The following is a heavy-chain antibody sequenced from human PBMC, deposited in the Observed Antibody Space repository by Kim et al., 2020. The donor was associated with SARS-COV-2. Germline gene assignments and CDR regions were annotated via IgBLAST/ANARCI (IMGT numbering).Heavy chain of an antibody. Sequence: LKSRVSISVDTSKNPFSLKLSSVTAADTAVYYCARVEGLYYYGSGTLDYWGQGTLVTVSS. D-gene: IGHD3-10*01. V-gene: IGHV4-34*01. J-gene: IGHJ4*02. CDR3: ARVEGLYYYGSGTLDY.